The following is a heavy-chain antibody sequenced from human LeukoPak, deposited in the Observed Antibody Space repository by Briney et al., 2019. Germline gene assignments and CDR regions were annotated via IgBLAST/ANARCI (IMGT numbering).Heavy chain of an antibody. D-gene: IGHD3-10*01. CDR2: IYYSGNT. Sequence: SETLSLTCSVSGGSIRSYYWTWLRQPPGKGLEWIGYIYYSGNTNYNPSLKSRVTISVDTSKNQFSLKLSSVTAADTAVYYCARDSGTTGEVKFDPWGQGTLVTVSS. J-gene: IGHJ5*02. CDR3: ARDSGTTGEVKFDP. V-gene: IGHV4-59*12. CDR1: GGSIRSYY.